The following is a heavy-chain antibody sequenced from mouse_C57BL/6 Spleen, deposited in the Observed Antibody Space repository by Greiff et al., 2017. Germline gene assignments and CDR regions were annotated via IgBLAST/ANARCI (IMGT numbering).Heavy chain of an antibody. Sequence: QVHVKQSGAELVKPGASVKISCKASGYAFSSYWMNWVKQRPGKGLEWIGQIYPGDGDTNYNGKFKGKATLTADKSSSTAYMQLSSLTSEDSAVYFCARGAYYSAMDYWGQGTSVTVSS. CDR3: ARGAYYSAMDY. D-gene: IGHD2-12*01. CDR2: IYPGDGDT. CDR1: GYAFSSYW. V-gene: IGHV1-80*01. J-gene: IGHJ4*01.